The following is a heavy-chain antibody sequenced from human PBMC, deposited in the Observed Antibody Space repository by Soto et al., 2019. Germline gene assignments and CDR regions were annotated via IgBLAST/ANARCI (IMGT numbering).Heavy chain of an antibody. CDR3: ARAPMVLTRSYFDS. V-gene: IGHV4-59*01. CDR2: ISSSGNT. J-gene: IGHJ4*02. CDR1: DGSISNIY. D-gene: IGHD3-22*01. Sequence: KASETLSLTCTVPDGSISNIYWSWIRQPPGKGLEWIGYISSSGNTNYNPSLKSRVSISVDTSKNQFSLNLTSVTAADTAVYYCARAPMVLTRSYFDSWGQGTPVTVS.